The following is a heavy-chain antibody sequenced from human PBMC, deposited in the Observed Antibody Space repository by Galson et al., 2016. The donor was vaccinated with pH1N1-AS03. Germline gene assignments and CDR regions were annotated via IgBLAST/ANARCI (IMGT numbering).Heavy chain of an antibody. Sequence: SVKVSCKASGYTFTSYGISWVRKAPGQGLEWMGIINPSDGGTSFAQKFQGRVNMTRDTSPSTAYMELGSLTSEDTAGYYCVIMWNPTVLDSWGQGTLVPV. CDR1: GYTFTSYG. CDR3: VIMWNPTVLDS. V-gene: IGHV1-46*01. D-gene: IGHD3-16*01. J-gene: IGHJ3*02. CDR2: INPSDGGT.